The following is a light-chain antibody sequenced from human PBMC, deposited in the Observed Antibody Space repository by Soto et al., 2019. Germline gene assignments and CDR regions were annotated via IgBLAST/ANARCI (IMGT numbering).Light chain of an antibody. J-gene: IGLJ2*01. Sequence: QSALTQPASVSGSPGQSITISCTGISNDVGTYNLVSWYQHHPGKAPKLIIYEASKRPSGVPNRFSGSKSGNTASLTISGLHAEGEADYYCRSYWGSVVFGRGAKGTVL. CDR2: EAS. CDR3: RSYWGSVV. V-gene: IGLV2-23*01. CDR1: SNDVGTYNL.